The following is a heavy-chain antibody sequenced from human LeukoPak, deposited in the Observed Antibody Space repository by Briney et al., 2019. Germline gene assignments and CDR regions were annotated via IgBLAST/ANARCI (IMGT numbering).Heavy chain of an antibody. CDR1: GFTVSSNY. CDR3: ARGGSGSYFRLYAFD. Sequence: GGSLRLSCAASGFTVSSNYMSWVRQAPGKGLEWVSVIYSGGSTYYADSVKVRFTISRDNSKNTLYLQMNSLRAEDTAVYYCARGGSGSYFRLYAFDWGQGTLVTVSS. D-gene: IGHD3-10*01. J-gene: IGHJ4*02. CDR2: IYSGGST. V-gene: IGHV3-66*01.